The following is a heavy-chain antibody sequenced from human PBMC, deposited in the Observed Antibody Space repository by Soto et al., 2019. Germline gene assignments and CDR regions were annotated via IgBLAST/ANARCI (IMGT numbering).Heavy chain of an antibody. V-gene: IGHV3-23*01. Sequence: GSLSLSCAASGFTFKNYAMSWVRQAPGKGLEWVSATSGSGERTYYADSVKGRFTISRDNSKNTLYLQMNSLRAEDTAVYYCAKSLGYYSSESVWGQGTLVTVSS. CDR1: GFTFKNYA. CDR2: TSGSGERT. CDR3: AKSLGYYSSESV. D-gene: IGHD3-10*01. J-gene: IGHJ4*02.